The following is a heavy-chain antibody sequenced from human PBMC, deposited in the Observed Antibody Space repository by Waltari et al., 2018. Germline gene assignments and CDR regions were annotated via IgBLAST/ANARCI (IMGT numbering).Heavy chain of an antibody. D-gene: IGHD3-10*01. CDR1: GGSFSGYY. V-gene: IGHV4-34*01. CDR2: INHSGST. Sequence: QVQLQQWGAGLLKPSETLSLPCAVYGGSFSGYYWRWIRQPPGKGLEWIGEINHSGSTNYNPSLKSRVTISVDTSKNQFSLKLSSVTAADTAVYYCARGVNTIQLWFGRITMVRGPFDYWGQGTLVTVSS. J-gene: IGHJ4*02. CDR3: ARGVNTIQLWFGRITMVRGPFDY.